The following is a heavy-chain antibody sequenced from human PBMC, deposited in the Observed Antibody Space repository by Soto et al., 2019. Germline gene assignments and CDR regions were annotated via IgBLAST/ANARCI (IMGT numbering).Heavy chain of an antibody. V-gene: IGHV3-66*01. D-gene: IGHD3-16*01. CDR3: ARDPWAADY. Sequence: EVQLVESGGGLVQPGGSLRLSCAASGFTVSTKYRSWVRQAPGKGLEWVAVIYSGGSTFYADSVRGRFTISRDNSKNTVNLQINSLRAEDTAVYYCARDPWAADYWGQGNLVTVSS. CDR1: GFTVSTKY. J-gene: IGHJ4*02. CDR2: IYSGGST.